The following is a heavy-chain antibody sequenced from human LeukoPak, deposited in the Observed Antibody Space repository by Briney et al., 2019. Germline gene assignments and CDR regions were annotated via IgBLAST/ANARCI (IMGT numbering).Heavy chain of an antibody. V-gene: IGHV3-21*01. D-gene: IGHD3-16*01. CDR3: AREDKIRDAFDI. CDR1: GFTFSSYS. Sequence: GGSLRLSCAASGFTFSSYSMNWVRQAPGKGLEWVSSISSSSSYIYYADSVKGRFTISRDNAKNSLYLQMNSLRAEDTAVYYCAREDKIRDAFDIWGQGTMVTVSS. CDR2: ISSSSSYI. J-gene: IGHJ3*02.